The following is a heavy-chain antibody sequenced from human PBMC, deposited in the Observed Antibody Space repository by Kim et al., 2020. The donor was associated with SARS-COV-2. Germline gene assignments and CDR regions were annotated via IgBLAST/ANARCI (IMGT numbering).Heavy chain of an antibody. CDR2: ISSDGSST. CDR1: GFTLSSYW. Sequence: GGSLRLSCAASGFTLSSYWMHWVRQPPGKGLVWVSRISSDGSSTNYADSVRGRFTISRDIAKNTLYLQMNSLRAEDTALYYCARARTATAGTDWGQGTLVTVSS. J-gene: IGHJ4*02. V-gene: IGHV3-74*01. D-gene: IGHD6-13*01. CDR3: ARARTATAGTD.